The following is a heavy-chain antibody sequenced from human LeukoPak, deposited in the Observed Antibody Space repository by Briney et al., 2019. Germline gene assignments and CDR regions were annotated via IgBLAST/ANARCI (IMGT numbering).Heavy chain of an antibody. Sequence: AGGSLRLSCAASGFTFSSYSMNWARQAPGKGLEWVSSISSSSSYIYYTDSVKGRFTISRDNAKNSLYLQINSLRAEDTAVYYCARALRLSLDSWGQGTLVTVSS. CDR2: ISSSSSYI. CDR3: ARALRLSLDS. V-gene: IGHV3-21*01. J-gene: IGHJ4*02. CDR1: GFTFSSYS.